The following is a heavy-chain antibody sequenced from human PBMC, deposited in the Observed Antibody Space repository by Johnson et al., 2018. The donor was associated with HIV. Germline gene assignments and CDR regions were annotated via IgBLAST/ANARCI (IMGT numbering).Heavy chain of an antibody. J-gene: IGHJ3*02. D-gene: IGHD1-26*01. CDR2: VNPNGGST. CDR3: AREGYTTGLYSGSYGAFDM. Sequence: VQLVESGGGLAKPAWSPRVSCAASQFTFSSYYMKCVRQAPGNGLELVGQVNPNGGSTYLIDFGKDRFNTSRDNAKNTIHLQMNSLRAEDTAVYYCAREGYTTGLYSGSYGAFDMWGQGTMVTVSS. CDR1: QFTFSSYY. V-gene: IGHV3-25*05.